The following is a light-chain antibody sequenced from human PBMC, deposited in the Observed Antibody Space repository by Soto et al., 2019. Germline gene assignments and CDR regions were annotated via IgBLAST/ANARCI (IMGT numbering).Light chain of an antibody. CDR3: QQYTNWPPFMYT. CDR1: HNIYTN. J-gene: IGKJ2*01. V-gene: IGKV3-15*01. CDR2: GAS. Sequence: EIVRTQSPGTLSGSPGETVTLSCSASHNIYTNLAWYQQRRGQAPRLLIYGASTRASAIPARFSASGSGTEFTLTISSLESEDFAVYYCQQYTNWPPFMYTFGPGTRLEI.